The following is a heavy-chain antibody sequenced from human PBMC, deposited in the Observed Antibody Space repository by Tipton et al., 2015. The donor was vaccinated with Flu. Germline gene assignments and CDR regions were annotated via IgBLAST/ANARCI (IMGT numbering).Heavy chain of an antibody. CDR3: ARGPYSSIWHRKYYFYGMDV. V-gene: IGHV4-34*01. CDR1: GGSFSGYY. Sequence: TLSLTCAVYGGSFSGYYWSWIRQPPGKGLEWIGEINHSGSTNYNPSPKSRVTISVDTSKNQFSLKLSTVTAADTAVYYCARGPYSSIWHRKYYFYGMDVGGQGTTVTVSS. D-gene: IGHD6-13*01. J-gene: IGHJ6*02. CDR2: INHSGST.